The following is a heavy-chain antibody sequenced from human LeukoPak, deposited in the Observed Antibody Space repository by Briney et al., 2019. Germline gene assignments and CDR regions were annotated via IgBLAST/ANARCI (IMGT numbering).Heavy chain of an antibody. V-gene: IGHV1-69*04. CDR1: GGTFSSYT. Sequence: SLKVSCKASGGTFSSYTISWVRQAPGQGLEWMGRIIPILGIANYAQKFQGRVTITADKSTSTAYMELSSLRSEDTAVYYCARDLMVATRHNWFDPWGQGTLVTVSS. D-gene: IGHD5-12*01. CDR3: ARDLMVATRHNWFDP. CDR2: IIPILGIA. J-gene: IGHJ5*02.